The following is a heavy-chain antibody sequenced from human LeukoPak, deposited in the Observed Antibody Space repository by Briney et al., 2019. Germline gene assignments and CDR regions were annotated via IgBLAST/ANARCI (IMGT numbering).Heavy chain of an antibody. V-gene: IGHV3-21*01. D-gene: IGHD2-15*01. Sequence: GGSLRLSCAASGFTFSRYSMNWVRQAPGKGLEWVSSISISSNYIYYPDSLKGRFTISRDNAKNSLYLQMGSLRAEDMAVYYCARDCRGSPGAFDIWGQGTMVTVSS. J-gene: IGHJ3*02. CDR2: ISISSNYI. CDR3: ARDCRGSPGAFDI. CDR1: GFTFSRYS.